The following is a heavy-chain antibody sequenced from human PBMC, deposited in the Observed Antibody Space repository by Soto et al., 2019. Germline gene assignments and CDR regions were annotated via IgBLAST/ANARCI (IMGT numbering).Heavy chain of an antibody. CDR2: ISSSSSYI. J-gene: IGHJ5*02. D-gene: IGHD2-21*01. V-gene: IGHV3-21*01. Sequence: ESGGGLVKPGGSLRLSCAASGFTFSSYSMNWVRQAPGKGLEWVSSISSSSSYIYYADSVKGRFTISRDNAKNSLYLQMNSLRAEDTAVYYCARGARAIPNWFDPWGQGTLVTVSS. CDR1: GFTFSSYS. CDR3: ARGARAIPNWFDP.